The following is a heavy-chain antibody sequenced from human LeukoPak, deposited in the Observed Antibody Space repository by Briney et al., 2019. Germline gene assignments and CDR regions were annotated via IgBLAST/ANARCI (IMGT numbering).Heavy chain of an antibody. CDR2: INPNSGGT. J-gene: IGHJ3*02. D-gene: IGHD1-26*01. CDR3: ARDYGAWELPYAFDI. V-gene: IGHV1-2*02. Sequence: ASVKVSCKASGYTFTGYYMHWVRQAPGQGLEWMGWINPNSGGTNYAQKFQGKVTMTRDTSISTAYMELSRLRSDDTAVYYCARDYGAWELPYAFDIWGHGTMVTVSS. CDR1: GYTFTGYY.